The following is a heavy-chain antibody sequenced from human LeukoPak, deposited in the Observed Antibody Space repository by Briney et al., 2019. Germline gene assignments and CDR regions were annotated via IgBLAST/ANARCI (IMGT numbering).Heavy chain of an antibody. Sequence: GSLRLSCAASGFTVSSNYMSWIRQPPGKGLEWIGEINHSGSTNYNPSLKSRVTISVDTSKNQFSLKLSSVTAADTAVYYCARRAAAGLDYWGQGTLVTVSS. CDR2: INHSGST. D-gene: IGHD6-13*01. J-gene: IGHJ4*02. CDR3: ARRAAAGLDY. CDR1: GFTVSSNY. V-gene: IGHV4-34*01.